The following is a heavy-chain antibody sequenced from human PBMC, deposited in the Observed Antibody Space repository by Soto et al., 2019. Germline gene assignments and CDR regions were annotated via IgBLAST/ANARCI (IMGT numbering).Heavy chain of an antibody. Sequence: SVKVSCKASGYTATNYVISWVRQAPGQGLEWMGGIFPKFGTTYSAQKLQDRLTITADESTSTVYMQLSSLRLDDTAVYYCEAEMTFGKLSVVWGQGTTVTVSS. CDR3: EAEMTFGKLSVV. CDR2: IFPKFGTT. J-gene: IGHJ6*02. CDR1: GYTATNYV. V-gene: IGHV1-69*13. D-gene: IGHD3-16*02.